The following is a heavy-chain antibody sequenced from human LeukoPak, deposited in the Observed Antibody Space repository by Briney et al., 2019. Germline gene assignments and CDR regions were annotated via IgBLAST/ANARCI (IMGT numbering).Heavy chain of an antibody. D-gene: IGHD5-12*01. V-gene: IGHV3-48*01. J-gene: IGHJ4*02. CDR1: GFTFSTYS. CDR3: ARFFSGVATSPFDY. Sequence: GGSLRLSCAASGFTFSTYSMNWVRQAPGKGLEWISYIKSSGSTIYYADSVRGRFTISRDNAKDSLYLQMNSLRAEDTAVYYCARFFSGVATSPFDYWGQGTLVSVSS. CDR2: IKSSGSTI.